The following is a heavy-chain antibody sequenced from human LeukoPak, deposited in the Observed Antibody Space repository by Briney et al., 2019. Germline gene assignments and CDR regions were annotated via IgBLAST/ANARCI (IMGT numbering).Heavy chain of an antibody. CDR1: GLTLSRHW. D-gene: IGHD2-15*01. V-gene: IGHV3-7*01. J-gene: IGHJ4*02. Sequence: GGSLRLSCAASGLTLSRHWMSWVRQAPGKGLEWVANIKEDGSQKYYVDAVKGRFTISRDNAKNSLYLQMNSLRVEDTAVYFCARLGYPWDYDYWGQGTLVTVSS. CDR2: IKEDGSQK. CDR3: ARLGYPWDYDY.